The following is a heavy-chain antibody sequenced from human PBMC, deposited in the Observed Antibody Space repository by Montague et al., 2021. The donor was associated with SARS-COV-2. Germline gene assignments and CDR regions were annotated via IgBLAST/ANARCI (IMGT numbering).Heavy chain of an antibody. CDR3: ARDPYYDILTGYYKD. CDR2: ISSSSSYI. D-gene: IGHD3-9*01. V-gene: IGHV3-21*01. J-gene: IGHJ4*02. Sequence: SLRLSCAASGFTFSSYSMNWVRQAPGKGLEWVSSISSSSSYIYYADSVKGRFTISRDNAKNSLYLQMNSLRAKDTAVYYCARDPYYDILTGYYKDWGQGTLVTVSS. CDR1: GFTFSSYS.